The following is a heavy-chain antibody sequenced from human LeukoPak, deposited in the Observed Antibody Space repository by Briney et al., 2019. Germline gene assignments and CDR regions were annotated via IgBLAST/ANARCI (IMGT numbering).Heavy chain of an antibody. Sequence: ASVKVSCKASGYTFTGYYMHWVRQAPGQGLEWMGWINPNSGGTNYAQKFQGRVTMTRDTSISTAYMELSRLRSDDTAVYYCARVGPQQLVPFSYYYYMDVWGKGTTVTVSS. CDR1: GYTFTGYY. CDR3: ARVGPQQLVPFSYYYYMDV. D-gene: IGHD6-13*01. J-gene: IGHJ6*03. V-gene: IGHV1-2*02. CDR2: INPNSGGT.